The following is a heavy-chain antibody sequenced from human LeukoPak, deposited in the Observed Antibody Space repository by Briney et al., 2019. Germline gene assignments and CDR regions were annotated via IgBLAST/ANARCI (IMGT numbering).Heavy chain of an antibody. V-gene: IGHV4-34*01. J-gene: IGHJ4*02. CDR2: INHSGST. CDR3: ASLDCSGGSCL. Sequence: SETLSLTCAVYGGSFSGYYWSWIRQPPAKGLEWIGEINHSGSTNYNPSLKSRVTISVDTSKNQFSLKLSSVTAADTAVYYCASLDCSGGSCLWGQGTLVTVSS. D-gene: IGHD2-15*01. CDR1: GGSFSGYY.